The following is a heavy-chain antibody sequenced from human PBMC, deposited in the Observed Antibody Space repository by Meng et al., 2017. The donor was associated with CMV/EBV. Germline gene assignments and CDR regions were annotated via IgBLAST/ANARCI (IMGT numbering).Heavy chain of an antibody. CDR2: IWYDGSNK. CDR3: AKEKDPGHYYYGMDV. CDR1: GFTFSSYG. Sequence: GGSLRLSCAASGFTFSSYGMHWVRQAPGKGLEWVAVIWYDGSNKYYADSVKGRFTISRDNSKNTLYLQMNSLRAEDMAVYYCAKEKDPGHYYYGMDVWGQGTTVTVSS. J-gene: IGHJ6*02. V-gene: IGHV3-33*06.